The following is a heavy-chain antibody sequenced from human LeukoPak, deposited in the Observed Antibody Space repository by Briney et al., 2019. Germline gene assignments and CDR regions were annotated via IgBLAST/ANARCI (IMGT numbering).Heavy chain of an antibody. CDR2: IYYSGST. J-gene: IGHJ4*02. D-gene: IGHD6-19*01. CDR1: GGSPSSYY. V-gene: IGHV4-59*01. Sequence: PPGTLSVTRTVSGGSPSSYYWSSIRQPPGKGLEWIGYIYYSGSTNYNPSLKSRVTISVDTSKNQFSLKLSSVTAADTAVYYCARALYSSGHLDYWGQGTLVTVSS. CDR3: ARALYSSGHLDY.